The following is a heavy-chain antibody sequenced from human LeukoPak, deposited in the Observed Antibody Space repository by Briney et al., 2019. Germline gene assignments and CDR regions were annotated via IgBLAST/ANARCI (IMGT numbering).Heavy chain of an antibody. CDR3: ARTDILRHDYGDFNWFDP. CDR2: IYSGGST. J-gene: IGHJ5*02. Sequence: PGGSLRLSCAASGFTVSSNYMSWVRQAPGKGLEWVSVIYSGGSTYYADSVKGRFTISRDNSKNTLYLQMNSLRAEDTAVYYCARTDILRHDYGDFNWFDPWGQGTLVTVSS. V-gene: IGHV3-53*01. D-gene: IGHD4-17*01. CDR1: GFTVSSNY.